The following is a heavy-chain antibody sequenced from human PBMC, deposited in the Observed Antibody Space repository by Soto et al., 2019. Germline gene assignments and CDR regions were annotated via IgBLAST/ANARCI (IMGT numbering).Heavy chain of an antibody. V-gene: IGHV3-21*01. CDR3: ARVVVVPAAGIDY. CDR2: ISSSSSYI. CDR1: GFTFSSYS. D-gene: IGHD2-2*01. Sequence: EVQLVESGGGLVKPGGSLRLSCAASGFTFSSYSMNWVRQASGKGLEWVSSISSSSSYIYYADSVKGRFTISRDNAKNSLYLQKNSLRAEDTAVYYCARVVVVPAAGIDYWGQGTLVTVSS. J-gene: IGHJ4*02.